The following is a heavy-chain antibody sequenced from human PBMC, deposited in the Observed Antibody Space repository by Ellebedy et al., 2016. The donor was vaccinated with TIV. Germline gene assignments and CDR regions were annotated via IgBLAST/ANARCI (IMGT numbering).Heavy chain of an antibody. CDR1: GFSLSTSGVG. Sequence: SGPTLVKPTQTLTLTCTFSGFSLSTSGVGVGWIRQPPGKALEWLALIYWDDDKRYSPSLKSRLTITKDTSKNQVVLTMTNMDPVDTATYYCARIRTTVSDWYFDLWGRGTLVTVSS. CDR2: IYWDDDK. CDR3: ARIRTTVSDWYFDL. J-gene: IGHJ2*01. D-gene: IGHD4-17*01. V-gene: IGHV2-5*02.